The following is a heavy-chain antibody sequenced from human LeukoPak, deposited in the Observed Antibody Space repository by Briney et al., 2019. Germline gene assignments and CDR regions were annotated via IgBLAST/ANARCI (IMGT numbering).Heavy chain of an antibody. CDR1: GGSISSGSYY. CDR3: AGWPGYSSGWDYNWFDP. D-gene: IGHD6-19*01. CDR2: IYTSGST. V-gene: IGHV4-61*02. J-gene: IGHJ5*02. Sequence: SETLSLTCTVSGGSISSGSYYWSWIRQPAGKGLEWIGRIYTSGSTNYNPSLKSRVTISVDTSKNQFSLKLSSVTAADTAVYYWAGWPGYSSGWDYNWFDPWGQGTLVTVSS.